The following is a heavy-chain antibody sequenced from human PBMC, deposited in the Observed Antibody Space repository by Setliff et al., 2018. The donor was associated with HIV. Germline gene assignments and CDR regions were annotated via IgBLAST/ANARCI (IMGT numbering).Heavy chain of an antibody. V-gene: IGHV4-59*01. J-gene: IGHJ5*02. CDR3: ARGFLRSRRRWFDP. CDR1: GGSISSYY. D-gene: IGHD4-17*01. CDR2: SFYSGST. Sequence: SETLSLTCTVSGGSISSYYWSWIRQPPGKGLEWIGYSFYSGSTNYNPSLKSRVTISVDASKNQFSLRLSSVTAADTAVYYCARGFLRSRRRWFDPWGQGTLVTVSS.